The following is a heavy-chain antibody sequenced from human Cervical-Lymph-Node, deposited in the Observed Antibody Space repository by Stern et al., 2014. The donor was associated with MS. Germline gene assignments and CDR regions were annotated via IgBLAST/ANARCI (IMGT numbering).Heavy chain of an antibody. V-gene: IGHV3-30*18. CDR1: GFTFSSYG. D-gene: IGHD6-19*01. Sequence: QVQLVQSGGGVVQPGRSLRLSCAASGFTFSSYGMHWVRQAPGKGLEWVAVISYDGSNKYYADSVKGRFTISRDNSKNTLYLQMNSLRAEDTAVYYCAKEEPYSSGWPFDYWGQGTLVTVSS. CDR3: AKEEPYSSGWPFDY. J-gene: IGHJ4*02. CDR2: ISYDGSNK.